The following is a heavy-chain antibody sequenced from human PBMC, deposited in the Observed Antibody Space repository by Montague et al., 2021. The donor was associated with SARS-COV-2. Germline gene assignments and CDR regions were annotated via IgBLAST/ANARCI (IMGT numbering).Heavy chain of an antibody. J-gene: IGHJ4*02. V-gene: IGHV4-31*03. D-gene: IGHD2/OR15-2a*01. Sequence: TLSLTCTVSGTSIRSGGYYRTWIRQHPGKGLEWIGYIFHTGRAYYNPSLETRVNISVDTSNNLFSLRLSSVTAADTAMYFCVRVRLFYYLDYWGQGTLVTASS. CDR3: VRVRLFYYLDY. CDR1: GTSIRSGGYY. CDR2: IFHTGRA.